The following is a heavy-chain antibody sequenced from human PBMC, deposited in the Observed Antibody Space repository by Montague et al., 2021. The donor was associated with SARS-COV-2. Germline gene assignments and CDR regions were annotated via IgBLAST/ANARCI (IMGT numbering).Heavy chain of an antibody. CDR2: INHRGST. J-gene: IGHJ4*02. CDR3: ARGRQHINMVVVVVTGGEYYFDF. V-gene: IGHV4-34*01. Sequence: SETLSLICAVYDGSFSDYSWTWVRKPPGTGLEWIGEINHRGSTNYNQSLKSRVTISVDTSKNQFSLKMTSVTAAGTAVYYCARGRQHINMVVVVVTGGEYYFDFWGQGTLVAVSS. CDR1: DGSFSDYS. D-gene: IGHD3-22*01.